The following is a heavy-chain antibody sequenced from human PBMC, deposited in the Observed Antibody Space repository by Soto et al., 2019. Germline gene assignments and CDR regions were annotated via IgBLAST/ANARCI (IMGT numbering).Heavy chain of an antibody. V-gene: IGHV4-34*01. Sequence: PSETLSLTCAVYGGSFSGYYWSWIRQPPGKGLEWIGEINHSGSTNYNPSLKSRVTISVDTSKNQFSLKLSSVTAADTAVNYCARGRRIAAAGTPQGYWGQGTLVTVSS. CDR3: ARGRRIAAAGTPQGY. CDR2: INHSGST. J-gene: IGHJ4*02. D-gene: IGHD6-13*01. CDR1: GGSFSGYY.